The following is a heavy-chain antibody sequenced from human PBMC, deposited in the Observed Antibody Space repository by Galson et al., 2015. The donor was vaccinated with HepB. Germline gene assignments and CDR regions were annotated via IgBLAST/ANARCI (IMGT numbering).Heavy chain of an antibody. CDR2: ITRNAYNT. J-gene: IGHJ4*02. D-gene: IGHD6-19*01. CDR3: VKGVFGNGWDF. CDR1: GFTFSLFS. Sequence: SLRLSCAASGFTFSLFSMHWVRQAPGKGLEFVSGITRNAYNTDYSDSAKGRFTTSRDDSKKELYLQMTSLRPEDTAIYYCVKGVFGNGWDFWGQGTLVTVSS. V-gene: IGHV3-64D*06.